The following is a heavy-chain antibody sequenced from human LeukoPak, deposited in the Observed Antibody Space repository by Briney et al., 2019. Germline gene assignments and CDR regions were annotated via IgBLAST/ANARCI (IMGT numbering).Heavy chain of an antibody. CDR1: SGSISAYF. Sequence: SETLSLTCTLSSGSISAYFWSWIRQPPGKGLEWVGYIYFNGSTNYNPSLKSRVTISVDTSKNQFSLKLSSVTAADTAVYYCARLAGDSSVAFDIWGQGTMVTVSS. D-gene: IGHD7-27*01. V-gene: IGHV4-59*01. CDR2: IYFNGST. CDR3: ARLAGDSSVAFDI. J-gene: IGHJ3*02.